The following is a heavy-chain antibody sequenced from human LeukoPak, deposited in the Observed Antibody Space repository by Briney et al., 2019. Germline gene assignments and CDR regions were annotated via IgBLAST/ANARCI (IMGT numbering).Heavy chain of an antibody. Sequence: PSGTLSLTCTVSGDSINSLDLWSWVRQPPGKGLEWIGEMYLSGTTHSNPSVKSRVTISIDKSKDQFFLNLSSVTAADTAVYYCAGLVGRYSSGLYYYYFDYWGQGTLVTVSS. J-gene: IGHJ4*02. V-gene: IGHV4-4*02. D-gene: IGHD3-22*01. CDR3: AGLVGRYSSGLYYYYFDY. CDR1: GDSINSLDL. CDR2: MYLSGTT.